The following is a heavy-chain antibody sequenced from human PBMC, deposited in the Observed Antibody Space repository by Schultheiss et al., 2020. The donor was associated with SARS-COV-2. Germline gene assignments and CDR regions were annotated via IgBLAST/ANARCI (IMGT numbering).Heavy chain of an antibody. Sequence: SQTLSLTCAVYGGSFSGYYWSWIRQPPGKGLEWIGEINHSGSTNYNPSLKSRVTISVDTSKNQFSLKLSSVTAADTAVYYCARDVESYLSDVGWFDPWGQGTLVTVSS. CDR2: INHSGST. CDR1: GGSFSGYY. J-gene: IGHJ5*02. V-gene: IGHV4-34*01. CDR3: ARDVESYLSDVGWFDP. D-gene: IGHD5-24*01.